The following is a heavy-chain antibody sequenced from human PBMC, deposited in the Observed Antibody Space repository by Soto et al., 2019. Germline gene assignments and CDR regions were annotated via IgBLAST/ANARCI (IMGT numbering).Heavy chain of an antibody. J-gene: IGHJ6*02. V-gene: IGHV1-3*01. Sequence: QVQLVQSGAEVKKPGASVKVSCKASGYTFTSYAMHWVRQAPGQRLEWMGWINAGNGNPKYSQKFKGRVTIIRDTSASTAYMELSSLRSEDTALYYCARNIVATPSTLYYYYYGMDVWGQGTTVTVSS. CDR2: INAGNGNP. D-gene: IGHD5-12*01. CDR1: GYTFTSYA. CDR3: ARNIVATPSTLYYYYYGMDV.